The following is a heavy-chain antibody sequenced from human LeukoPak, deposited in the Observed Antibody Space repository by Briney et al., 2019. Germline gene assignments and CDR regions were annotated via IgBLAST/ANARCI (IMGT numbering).Heavy chain of an antibody. V-gene: IGHV3-30-3*01. CDR3: ARDSALDYDSSGYHYGHWFDP. J-gene: IGHJ5*02. D-gene: IGHD3-22*01. CDR2: ISYDGRNK. Sequence: PGGSLRLSCAASGFTFSSYAMHWVRQAPGKGLEWVAVISYDGRNKYYADSVKGRFTISRDNSKNTLYLQMNSLRAEDTAVYYCARDSALDYDSSGYHYGHWFDPWGQGTLVTVSS. CDR1: GFTFSSYA.